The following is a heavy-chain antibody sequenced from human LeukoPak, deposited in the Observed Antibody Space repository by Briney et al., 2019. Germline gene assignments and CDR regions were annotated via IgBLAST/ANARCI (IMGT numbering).Heavy chain of an antibody. V-gene: IGHV1-69*06. Sequence: SVKVSCKASGGTFSSYAISWVRQAPGQGLEWMGGIIPIFGTANYAQKFQGRDTITADKSTSTAYMELSSLRSEDTAVYYCAREEWNLQYSGYDWTYYFDYWGQGTLVTVSS. CDR2: IIPIFGTA. D-gene: IGHD5-12*01. CDR3: AREEWNLQYSGYDWTYYFDY. CDR1: GGTFSSYA. J-gene: IGHJ4*02.